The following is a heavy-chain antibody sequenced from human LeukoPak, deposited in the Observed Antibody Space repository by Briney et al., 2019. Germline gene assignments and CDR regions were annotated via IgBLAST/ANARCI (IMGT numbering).Heavy chain of an antibody. Sequence: GGSLRLSCAASGFTFSSYGMHWVRQAPGKGLEWVAVISYDGSNKYYADSVKGRFTISRDNSKNTLYLQMNSLRAEDTAVCYCAKGLLHDPSWFDPWGQRTLVTVSS. CDR2: ISYDGSNK. CDR3: AKGLLHDPSWFDP. D-gene: IGHD3-3*01. V-gene: IGHV3-30*18. J-gene: IGHJ5*02. CDR1: GFTFSSYG.